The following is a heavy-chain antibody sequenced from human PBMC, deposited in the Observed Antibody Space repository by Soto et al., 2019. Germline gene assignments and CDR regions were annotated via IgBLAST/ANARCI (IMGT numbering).Heavy chain of an antibody. CDR3: AREPQQIAAAGRRWFDP. Sequence: ASVKVSCKASGYTFTSYGISWVRQAPGQGLEWMGWISAYNGNTNNAQKLQGRVTMTTDTSTSTAYMELRSLRSDDTAVYYCAREPQQIAAAGRRWFDPWGQGTLVTVSS. CDR1: GYTFTSYG. D-gene: IGHD6-13*01. CDR2: ISAYNGNT. V-gene: IGHV1-18*01. J-gene: IGHJ5*02.